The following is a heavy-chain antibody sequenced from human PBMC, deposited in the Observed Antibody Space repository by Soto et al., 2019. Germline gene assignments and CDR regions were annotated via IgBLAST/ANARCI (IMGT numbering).Heavy chain of an antibody. D-gene: IGHD6-13*01. CDR3: ARDRSRYSSSWYDS. Sequence: ASVKVSCKASGYTFSGYYMHWVRQAPGQGLEWMGWINPNSGGTNYAQKFQGRVTMTRDTSINTAYMELSRLRSDDTAVYYCARDRSRYSSSWYDSWGQGTLVTVSS. J-gene: IGHJ5*01. CDR2: INPNSGGT. CDR1: GYTFSGYY. V-gene: IGHV1-2*02.